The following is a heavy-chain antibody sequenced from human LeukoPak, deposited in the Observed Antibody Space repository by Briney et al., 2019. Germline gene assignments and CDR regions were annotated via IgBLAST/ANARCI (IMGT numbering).Heavy chain of an antibody. V-gene: IGHV4-61*02. CDR3: GGYGSGTYYPFF. Sequence: SQTLSLTCTVSGGSISSGSYYWSWIRQPAGKGLEWIGRIYASGSTNYNPSLKSRVTMSVDTSKNQFSLKLTSVTAADTAVYFCGGYGSGTYYPFFWGQGTLVTVSS. D-gene: IGHD3-10*01. CDR1: GGSISSGSYY. J-gene: IGHJ4*02. CDR2: IYASGST.